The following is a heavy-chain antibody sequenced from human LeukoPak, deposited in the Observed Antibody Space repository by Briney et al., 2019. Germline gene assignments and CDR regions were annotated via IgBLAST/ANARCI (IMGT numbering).Heavy chain of an antibody. D-gene: IGHD4-11*01. CDR2: ISQDGSQK. Sequence: PPGSLRLSCAASGFTFSTYWMTWVRQAPGKGLEWVAHISQDGSQKSYVDSVRGRFTISRDNAKNSLYLQTNSLRVEDTAVYYCARATTIAPETLDSWGQGTLVTVSS. CDR1: GFTFSTYW. CDR3: ARATTIAPETLDS. J-gene: IGHJ4*02. V-gene: IGHV3-7*01.